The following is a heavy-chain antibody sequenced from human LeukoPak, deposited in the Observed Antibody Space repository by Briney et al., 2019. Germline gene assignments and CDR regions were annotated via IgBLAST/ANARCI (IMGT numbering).Heavy chain of an antibody. CDR1: GFSLSTSGMC. CDR3: ARMWCSSNWCDY. D-gene: IGHD6-13*01. CDR2: IDGDDDK. J-gene: IGHJ4*02. V-gene: IGHV2-70*11. Sequence: ESGPALVKPTQTLTLTCTFSGFSLSTSGMCVSWIRQPPGKALEWLARIDGDDDKQYSTSLRTRLTISKDISKNQVVLTMTNMDPVDTSTYYCARMWCSSNWCDYWGQGTLVAVSS.